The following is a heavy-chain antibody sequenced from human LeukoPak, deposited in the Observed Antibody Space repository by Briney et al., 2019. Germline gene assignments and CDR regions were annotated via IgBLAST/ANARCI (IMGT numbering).Heavy chain of an antibody. D-gene: IGHD2-15*01. CDR3: ARAIGYCSGGSCWSGYHGMDV. Sequence: PGGSLRLSCAASGFTFSTYWMHWVRQAPGKGLVWVSRINSDGSSTSYADSVKGRFTISRDNAKNTLYLQMNSLRAEDTAVYYCARAIGYCSGGSCWSGYHGMDVWGQGTTVTVSS. CDR1: GFTFSTYW. V-gene: IGHV3-74*01. CDR2: INSDGSST. J-gene: IGHJ6*02.